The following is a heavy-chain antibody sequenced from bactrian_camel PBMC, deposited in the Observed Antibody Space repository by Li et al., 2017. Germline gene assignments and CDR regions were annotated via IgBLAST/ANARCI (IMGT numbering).Heavy chain of an antibody. Sequence: HVQLVESGGGSVQAGGSLRLACAASGYADSMECMGWFRQLPGKEREGISSIYTARRTTYYTDSVKGRFTISQDNAKNTVSLQMDSLKPEDTAMYYCASRSSRGFGPFLDHDNYNYWGQGTQVTVS. J-gene: IGHJ4*01. CDR3: ASRSSRGFGPFLDHDNYNY. CDR2: IYTARRTT. D-gene: IGHD3*01. CDR1: GYADSMEC. V-gene: IGHV3-2*01.